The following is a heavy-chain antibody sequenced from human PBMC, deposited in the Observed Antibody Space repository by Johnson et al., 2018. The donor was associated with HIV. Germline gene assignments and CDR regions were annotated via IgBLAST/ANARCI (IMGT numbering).Heavy chain of an antibody. J-gene: IGHJ3*02. CDR3: AREVRKAVAGNFDI. Sequence: VQLVESGGGVVRPGGSLRLSCAASGFTFDDYGMSWVRQTPGKGLEWVSVIYSGGSTYYADSVKGRFTISRDNSKNTLYLQRNSLRAEDTAVYYCAREVRKAVAGNFDIWGQGTMVTVSS. D-gene: IGHD6-19*01. V-gene: IGHV3-66*01. CDR1: GFTFDDYG. CDR2: IYSGGST.